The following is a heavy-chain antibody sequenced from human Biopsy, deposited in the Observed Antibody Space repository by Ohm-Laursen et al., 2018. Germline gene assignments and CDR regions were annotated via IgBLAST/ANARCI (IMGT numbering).Heavy chain of an antibody. CDR3: GRAVRNQLLTDP. CDR1: GYTFTSYD. D-gene: IGHD1-7*01. Sequence: SSVKVSCKASGYTFTSYDIAWVRQASGQGPEWIGWLNPVSGNSNFGQKFRGRVTVTSDTSISTAYMELSGLTSDDTATYYCGRAVRNQLLTDPWGQGTLATVTS. V-gene: IGHV1-8*01. J-gene: IGHJ5*02. CDR2: LNPVSGNS.